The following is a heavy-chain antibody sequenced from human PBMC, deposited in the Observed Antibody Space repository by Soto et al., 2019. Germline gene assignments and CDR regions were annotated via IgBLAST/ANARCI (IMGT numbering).Heavy chain of an antibody. CDR3: ARSHPPPLPFYFDY. V-gene: IGHV1-69*13. Sequence: SVKVSCKASGGTFSSYAISWVRQAPGQGLEWMGGIIPIFGTANYAQKFQGRVTITADESTSTAYMELSSLRSEDTAVYYCARSHPPPLPFYFDYWGQGTLVTVSS. CDR2: IIPIFGTA. J-gene: IGHJ4*02. CDR1: GGTFSSYA.